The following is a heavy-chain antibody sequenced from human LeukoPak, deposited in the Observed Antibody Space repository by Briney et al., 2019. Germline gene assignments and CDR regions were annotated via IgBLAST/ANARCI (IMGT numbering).Heavy chain of an antibody. CDR2: INHSGST. CDR3: ARGRHRRGYSYGYNPHTFDY. Sequence: KPSETLSLTCAVYGGSFSGYYWSWIRQPPGKGLEWIGEINHSGSTNYNPSLKSRVTISVDTSKNQFSLKLSSVTAADTAVYYCARGRHRRGYSYGYNPHTFDYWGQGTLVTVSS. V-gene: IGHV4-34*01. J-gene: IGHJ4*02. CDR1: GGSFSGYY. D-gene: IGHD5-18*01.